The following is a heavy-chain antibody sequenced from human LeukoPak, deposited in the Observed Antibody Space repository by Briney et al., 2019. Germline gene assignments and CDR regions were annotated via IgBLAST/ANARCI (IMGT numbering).Heavy chain of an antibody. D-gene: IGHD3-22*01. CDR1: GYTFTSYG. V-gene: IGHV1-18*01. Sequence: GASVKVSCKASGYTFTSYGISWVRQAPGQGLEWMGWISAYNGNTNYAQKLQGRVTMTTDTSTSTAYMELRSLRSDDTAVYYCARESRSYDSSGYGRTDYGMDVWGQGTTVTVSS. J-gene: IGHJ6*02. CDR3: ARESRSYDSSGYGRTDYGMDV. CDR2: ISAYNGNT.